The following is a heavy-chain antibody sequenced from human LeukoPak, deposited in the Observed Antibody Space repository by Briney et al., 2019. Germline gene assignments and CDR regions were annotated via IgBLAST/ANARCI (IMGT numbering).Heavy chain of an antibody. J-gene: IGHJ6*03. D-gene: IGHD5-12*01. Sequence: GGSLRLSCAASGFTFSDSAMHWVRQASGKGLEWVGRIKTKANSYATAYAASVKARFNIPRDDSKNTAYLQMNSLKTEDTAVYYCARDRQTGKGGYDPKGYYYYYYMDVWGKGTTVTISS. CDR1: GFTFSDSA. V-gene: IGHV3-73*01. CDR3: ARDRQTGKGGYDPKGYYYYYYMDV. CDR2: IKTKANSYAT.